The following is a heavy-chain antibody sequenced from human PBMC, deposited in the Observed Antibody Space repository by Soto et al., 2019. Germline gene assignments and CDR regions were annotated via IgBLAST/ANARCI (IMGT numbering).Heavy chain of an antibody. Sequence: SETLSLTCTVSGGSISSSSYYWGWIRQPPGKGLEWIGSIYYSGSTYYNPSLKSRVTISVDTSKNQFSLKLSSVTAADTAVYYCARLGLGDYTNYYYYYMDVWGKGTTVTVSS. J-gene: IGHJ6*03. CDR2: IYYSGST. CDR3: ARLGLGDYTNYYYYYMDV. CDR1: GGSISSSSYY. V-gene: IGHV4-39*01. D-gene: IGHD4-17*01.